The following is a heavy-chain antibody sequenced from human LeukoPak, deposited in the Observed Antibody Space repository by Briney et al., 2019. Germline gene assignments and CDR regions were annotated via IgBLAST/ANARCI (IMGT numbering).Heavy chain of an antibody. Sequence: GGSLRLSCAASGFTFSSYAMSWVRQAPGKGLEWVSAISGSGGSIYYADSVKGRFTISRDNSKNTLYLQMNSLRAEDTAVYYCAKDIVRYYYGSGSLLLVYWGQGTLVTVSS. V-gene: IGHV3-23*01. CDR1: GFTFSSYA. D-gene: IGHD3-10*01. CDR2: ISGSGGSI. CDR3: AKDIVRYYYGSGSLLLVY. J-gene: IGHJ4*02.